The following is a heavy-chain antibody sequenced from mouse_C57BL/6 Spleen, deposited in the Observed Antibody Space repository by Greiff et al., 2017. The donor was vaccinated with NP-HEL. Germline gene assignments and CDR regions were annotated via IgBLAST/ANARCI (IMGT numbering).Heavy chain of an antibody. CDR2: ISYDGSN. J-gene: IGHJ2*01. D-gene: IGHD2-4*01. Sequence: EVKLQESGPGLVKPSQSLSLTCSVTGYSITSGYYWNWIRQFPGNKLEWMGYISYDGSNNYNPSLKNRISITRDTSKNQFFLKLNSVTTEDTATYYCARYYYDYPYFDYWGQGTTLTVSS. CDR3: ARYYYDYPYFDY. V-gene: IGHV3-6*01. CDR1: GYSITSGYY.